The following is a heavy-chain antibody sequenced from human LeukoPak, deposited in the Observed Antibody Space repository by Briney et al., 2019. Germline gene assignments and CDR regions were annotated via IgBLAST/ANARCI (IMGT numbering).Heavy chain of an antibody. Sequence: PSETLSLTCAVSGGSISSSNWWSWVRQPPGKGLEWIGETYDSGSTKYNPSHKSRVTISVDKSKNQFSLKLSSVTAADTAVYYCARGGYYGSGNDFRFDPWGQGTLVTVSS. J-gene: IGHJ5*02. CDR2: TYDSGST. CDR3: ARGGYYGSGNDFRFDP. V-gene: IGHV4-4*02. D-gene: IGHD3-10*01. CDR1: GGSISSSNW.